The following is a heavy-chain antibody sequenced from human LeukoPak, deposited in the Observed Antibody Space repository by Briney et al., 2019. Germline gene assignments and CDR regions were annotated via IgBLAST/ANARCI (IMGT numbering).Heavy chain of an antibody. D-gene: IGHD6-19*01. CDR1: GFTFSSYA. J-gene: IGHJ4*02. V-gene: IGHV3-23*01. Sequence: GGSLRLTCAASGFTFSSYAMNWVRQAPGKGLEWVSSISESGGTTDYADSVKARFTISRDNSKNTLYLQMNSLRAEDTAVYYCARQWLINGWGQGILVTVSS. CDR2: ISESGGTT. CDR3: ARQWLING.